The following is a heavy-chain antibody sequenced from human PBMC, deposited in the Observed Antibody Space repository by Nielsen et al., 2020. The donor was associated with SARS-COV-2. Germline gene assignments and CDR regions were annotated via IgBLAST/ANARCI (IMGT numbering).Heavy chain of an antibody. CDR3: ARESEYSSSWYVIRDYYYGMDV. Sequence: GGSLRLSCAASGFTFSSYGMHWVRQAPGKGLEWVSVIYSCGSTYYADSVKGRFTISRDNAKNSLYLQMDSLRAEDTAVYYCARESEYSSSWYVIRDYYYGMDVWGQGTTVTVSS. CDR2: IYSCGST. J-gene: IGHJ6*02. CDR1: GFTFSSYG. D-gene: IGHD6-13*01. V-gene: IGHV3-21*01.